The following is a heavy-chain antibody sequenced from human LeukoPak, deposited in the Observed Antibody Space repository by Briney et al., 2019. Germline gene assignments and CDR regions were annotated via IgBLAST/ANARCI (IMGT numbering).Heavy chain of an antibody. D-gene: IGHD6-19*01. Sequence: SETLSLTCTVSGGSISSYYWSWIRQPPGKGLEWIGSIYYSGSTYYNPSLKSRVTISVDTSKNQFSLKLSSVTAADTAVYYCARRKPVAGAVFDFWGQGTLVTVSP. V-gene: IGHV4-59*05. CDR1: GGSISSYY. J-gene: IGHJ4*02. CDR2: IYYSGST. CDR3: ARRKPVAGAVFDF.